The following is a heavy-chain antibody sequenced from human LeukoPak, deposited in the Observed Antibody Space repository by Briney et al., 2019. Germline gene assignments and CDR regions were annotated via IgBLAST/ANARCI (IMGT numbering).Heavy chain of an antibody. V-gene: IGHV4-39*01. CDR1: DGSISSNSYY. Sequence: SETLSLTCTVSDGSISSNSYYWGWIRQPPGKGLEWIGSISYSGRTYYNPSLESRVTISVDASKNQFSLELNSVTAADTAVYYCARYYSSWRYFDYWGQGTLVTVSS. CDR2: ISYSGRT. D-gene: IGHD3-22*01. J-gene: IGHJ4*02. CDR3: ARYYSSWRYFDY.